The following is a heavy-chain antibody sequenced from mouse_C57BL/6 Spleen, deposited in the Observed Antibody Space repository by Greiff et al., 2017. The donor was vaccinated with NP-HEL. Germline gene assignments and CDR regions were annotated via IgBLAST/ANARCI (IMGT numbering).Heavy chain of an antibody. D-gene: IGHD3-1*01. V-gene: IGHV1-82*01. CDR1: GYAFSSSW. CDR3: ARAEGLWFAY. CDR2: IYPGDGDT. J-gene: IGHJ3*01. Sequence: VQLQESGPELVKPGASVKISCKASGYAFSSSWMNWVKQRPGKGLEWIGRIYPGDGDTNYNGKFKGKATLTADKSSSTAYMQLSSLTSEDSAVYFCARAEGLWFAYWGQGTLVTVSA.